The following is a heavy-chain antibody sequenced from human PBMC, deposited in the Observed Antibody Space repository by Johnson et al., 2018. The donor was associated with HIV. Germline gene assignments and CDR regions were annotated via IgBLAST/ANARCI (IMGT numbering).Heavy chain of an antibody. V-gene: IGHV3-20*04. Sequence: VQLVESGGGVVRPGGSLRLSCATSGFTFNDHGMTWVRQVPGKGLEWVCDTNWNGANTAYADSVKGRFTISRDNAKNSLYLQMNSLRAGDTAVYYCARGKAFDIWGQGTMVTVSS. J-gene: IGHJ3*02. CDR3: ARGKAFDI. CDR1: GFTFNDHG. CDR2: TNWNGANT.